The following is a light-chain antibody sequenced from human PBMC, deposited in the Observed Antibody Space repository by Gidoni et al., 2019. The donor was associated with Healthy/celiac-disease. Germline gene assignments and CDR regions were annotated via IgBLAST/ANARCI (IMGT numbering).Light chain of an antibody. CDR2: WAS. CDR1: QSVLYSSNNKNY. V-gene: IGKV4-1*01. Sequence: DIVMTTAPDSLAVYLGERATINCKSSQSVLYSSNNKNYLAWYQQKPGQPPKLLIYWASTRESGVPDRFSGSGSGTDFTLTISSLQAEDVAVYYCQQYYSTPRTFGGXTKVEIK. CDR3: QQYYSTPRT. J-gene: IGKJ4*01.